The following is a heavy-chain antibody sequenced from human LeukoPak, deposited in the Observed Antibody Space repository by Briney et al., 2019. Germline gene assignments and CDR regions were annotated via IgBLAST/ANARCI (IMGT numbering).Heavy chain of an antibody. D-gene: IGHD3-3*01. CDR2: ISHTGSV. Sequence: SETLSLTCAVSGVSINSDYWWTWVRQSPGKGLEWVGEISHTGSVNYNLSLESRVTISTDKSKNQFSLTLRSVAAADTAVYYCARDNYDFWSGYLDYYYYGMDVWSQGTTVTVSS. J-gene: IGHJ6*02. V-gene: IGHV4-4*02. CDR1: GVSINSDYW. CDR3: ARDNYDFWSGYLDYYYYGMDV.